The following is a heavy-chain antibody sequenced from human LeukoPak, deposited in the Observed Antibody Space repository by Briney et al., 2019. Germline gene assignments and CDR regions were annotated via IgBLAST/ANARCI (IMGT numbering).Heavy chain of an antibody. Sequence: PGGSLRLSCAASGFTFSSYGMHWVRQAPGKGLEWVAFIRYDGSNKYYADSVKGRFTISRDNSKNSLYLQMNSLRAEDTAVFYCARGSDTAMAYYYYMDVWGKGTTVTISS. V-gene: IGHV3-30*02. D-gene: IGHD5-18*01. CDR2: IRYDGSNK. CDR1: GFTFSSYG. CDR3: ARGSDTAMAYYYYMDV. J-gene: IGHJ6*03.